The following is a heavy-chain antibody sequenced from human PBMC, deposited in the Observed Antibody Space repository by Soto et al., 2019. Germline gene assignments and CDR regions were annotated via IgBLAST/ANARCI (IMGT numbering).Heavy chain of an antibody. V-gene: IGHV3-30-3*01. CDR2: ISYDGSNK. CDR1: GFTFSSYA. J-gene: IGHJ5*02. Sequence: QVQLVESGGGVVQPGRSLRLSCAASGFTFSSYAMHWVRQAPGKGLEWVAVISYDGSNKYYADSVKGRFTISRDNSKNTLYLQMNSLRAEDTAVYYCASITIFGVVHAGWFDPWGQGTLVTVSS. CDR3: ASITIFGVVHAGWFDP. D-gene: IGHD3-3*01.